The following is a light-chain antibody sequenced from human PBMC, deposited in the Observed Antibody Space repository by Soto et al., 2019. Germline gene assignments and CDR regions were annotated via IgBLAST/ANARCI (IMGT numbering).Light chain of an antibody. J-gene: IGKJ2*01. Sequence: DTQMTQSPSSVSASVGDRVTITCRASQPISSWLAWYQQRPGKAPKLLIYTTSTLHPGVPSRFSGSRSGTEFALTISRLEPEDFATYYCQQANSFPYTFGQGTTLEIK. CDR1: QPISSW. CDR3: QQANSFPYT. CDR2: TTS. V-gene: IGKV1-12*01.